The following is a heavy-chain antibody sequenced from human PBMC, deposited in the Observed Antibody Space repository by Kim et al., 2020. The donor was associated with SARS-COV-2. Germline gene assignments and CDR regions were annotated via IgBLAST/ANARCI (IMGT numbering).Heavy chain of an antibody. CDR1: GFTFGDYA. J-gene: IGHJ6*02. V-gene: IGHV3-9*01. Sequence: GGSLRLSCAASGFTFGDYAMHWVRQAPGKGLEWVSGISWNSGSIGYADSVKGRFTISRDNAKNSLYLQMNSLRAEDTALYYCAKDWSRYYYYGMDVWGQGTTVTVSS. CDR3: AKDWSRYYYYGMDV. CDR2: ISWNSGSI.